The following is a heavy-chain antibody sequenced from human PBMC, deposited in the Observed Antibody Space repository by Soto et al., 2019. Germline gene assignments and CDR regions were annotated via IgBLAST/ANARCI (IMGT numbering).Heavy chain of an antibody. J-gene: IGHJ4*02. CDR1: GGSISSSNW. V-gene: IGHV4-4*02. CDR2: IYHSGST. CDR3: ARGSYYYESSGYYYVGDFDD. D-gene: IGHD3-22*01. Sequence: PSETLSLTCAVSGGSISSSNWWSWVRQPPGKGLEWIGEIYHSGSTNYNPSLKSRVTISVDKSKNQFSLKLSSVTAADTAVYYCARGSYYYESSGYYYVGDFDDWGQGTLVTVAS.